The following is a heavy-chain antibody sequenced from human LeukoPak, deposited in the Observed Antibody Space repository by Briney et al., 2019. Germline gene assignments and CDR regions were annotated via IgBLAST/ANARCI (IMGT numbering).Heavy chain of an antibody. CDR1: GYTFTSYG. J-gene: IGHJ4*02. CDR2: ISAYNGNT. D-gene: IGHD3-22*01. Sequence: VSVKVSCKASGYTFTSYGISWVRQAPGQGLEWMGWISAYNGNTNYAQKLQGRVTMTTDTSTSTAYMELRSLRSDDTAVYYCARVQGTDYYDSSGYYYFDYWGQGTPVTVSS. V-gene: IGHV1-18*01. CDR3: ARVQGTDYYDSSGYYYFDY.